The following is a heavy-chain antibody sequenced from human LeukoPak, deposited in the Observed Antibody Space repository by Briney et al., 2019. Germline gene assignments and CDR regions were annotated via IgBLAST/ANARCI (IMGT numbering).Heavy chain of an antibody. Sequence: GGSLRLSCAASGFTFSSYAMSWVRQAPGKGLEWVSAVSGSGGSTYYADSVKGRFTISRDNSKNTLYLQMNSLRAEDTAVYYCAKSGKMATKPIDYWGQGTLVTVSS. D-gene: IGHD5-24*01. CDR1: GFTFSSYA. V-gene: IGHV3-23*01. CDR2: VSGSGGST. CDR3: AKSGKMATKPIDY. J-gene: IGHJ4*02.